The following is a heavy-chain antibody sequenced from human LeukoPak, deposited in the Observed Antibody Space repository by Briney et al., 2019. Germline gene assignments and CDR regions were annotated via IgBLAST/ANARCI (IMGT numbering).Heavy chain of an antibody. J-gene: IGHJ3*02. D-gene: IGHD3-10*01. Sequence: SETLSLTCTVSGGSISSYYWSWIRQPPGKRLEWIGYIFYRGSTNYNPSLKSRVAISEDTSKNQFSLSLSSVTAADTAVYYCARGGYYGSGSDDAFDIWGQGTMVTVSS. CDR3: ARGGYYGSGSDDAFDI. V-gene: IGHV4-59*01. CDR1: GGSISSYY. CDR2: IFYRGST.